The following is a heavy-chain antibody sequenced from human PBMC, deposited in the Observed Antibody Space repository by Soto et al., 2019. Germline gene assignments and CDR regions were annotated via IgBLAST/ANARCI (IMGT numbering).Heavy chain of an antibody. CDR1: GGSISSSRCH. D-gene: IGHD3-22*01. CDR3: TTDRYYYDSSGVFDI. J-gene: IGHJ3*02. Sequence: SETLSLTCTVSGGSISSSRCHWGWIRQPPGKGLEWIASIKYSGTTFYNPSLKSRVTLSVDTSKNQFALKLSSVTAAETAVYYCTTDRYYYDSSGVFDIWGQGTMVTVSS. V-gene: IGHV4-39*02. CDR2: IKYSGTT.